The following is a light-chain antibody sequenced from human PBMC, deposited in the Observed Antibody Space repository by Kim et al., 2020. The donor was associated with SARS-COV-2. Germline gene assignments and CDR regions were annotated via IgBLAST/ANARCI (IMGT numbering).Light chain of an antibody. J-gene: IGKJ4*01. CDR3: QQHGSSPLT. CDR1: QSVTGSY. CDR2: DTS. Sequence: EIVLTQSPGTLSLSPGERATLSCRASQSVTGSYLAWYQQKPGQAPRLLIYDTSSRATGIPDRFSGGGSGTDFTLTISRLEPEDFAVYYCQQHGSSPLTFGGGTKVDIK. V-gene: IGKV3-20*01.